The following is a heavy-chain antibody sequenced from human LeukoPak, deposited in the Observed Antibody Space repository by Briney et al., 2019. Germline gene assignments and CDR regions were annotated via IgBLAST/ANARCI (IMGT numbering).Heavy chain of an antibody. D-gene: IGHD4-17*01. Sequence: PSETLSLTCTVSGGSMSSYYWSWIRQPPGKGLEYIGYIYYSGSTNYNPSLKSRVTISVDTSKNQFSLKLNSVTAADTAVYYCARSRGGFGDYGSWFDPWGQGTLVTVSS. J-gene: IGHJ5*02. CDR2: IYYSGST. CDR1: GGSMSSYY. V-gene: IGHV4-59*01. CDR3: ARSRGGFGDYGSWFDP.